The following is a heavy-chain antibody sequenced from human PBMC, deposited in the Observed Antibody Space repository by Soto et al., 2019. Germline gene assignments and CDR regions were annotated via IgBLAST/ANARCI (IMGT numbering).Heavy chain of an antibody. Sequence: PSQTLSLTCAISGDSVSSNSAAWNWIRQSPSRGLEWLGRTYYRSKWYNDYAVSVKSRITINPDTSKNQFSLQLNSVTPEDTAVYYCARTYYAILTGPVDYYYGMDVWGQGTTVTVSS. CDR3: ARTYYAILTGPVDYYYGMDV. J-gene: IGHJ6*02. CDR1: GDSVSSNSAA. V-gene: IGHV6-1*01. D-gene: IGHD3-9*01. CDR2: TYYRSKWYN.